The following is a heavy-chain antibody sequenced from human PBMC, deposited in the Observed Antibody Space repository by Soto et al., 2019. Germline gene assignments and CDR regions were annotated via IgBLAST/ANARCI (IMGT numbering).Heavy chain of an antibody. CDR3: ARHVNVAVAGTGFDY. V-gene: IGHV4-59*08. J-gene: IGHJ4*02. D-gene: IGHD6-19*01. CDR2: IHYSGST. Sequence: QVQLQESGPGLVKPSETPSLTCTVSGGSISSYYWSWIRQPPGKGLEWIGHIHYSGSTNYSPSLRSRFTMSVVTSQNLFSLKLSSVTAADTSVYYCARHVNVAVAGTGFDYWGRGTLVTVSS. CDR1: GGSISSYY.